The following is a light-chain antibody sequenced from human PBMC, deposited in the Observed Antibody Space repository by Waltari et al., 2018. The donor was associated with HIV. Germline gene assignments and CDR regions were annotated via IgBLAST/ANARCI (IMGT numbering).Light chain of an antibody. CDR2: AVS. CDR1: SSDVGDYHS. V-gene: IGLV2-11*01. J-gene: IGLJ1*01. Sequence: QSALTQPRSVSGSPGQSAHISCTRTSSDVGDYHSVSWYQQHPGKAPKLMIYAVSKWPSGVPDRFSGSKSGNTASLTISGLQAEDEADYYCCSYAGTYTYVFGTGTKVTVL. CDR3: CSYAGTYTYV.